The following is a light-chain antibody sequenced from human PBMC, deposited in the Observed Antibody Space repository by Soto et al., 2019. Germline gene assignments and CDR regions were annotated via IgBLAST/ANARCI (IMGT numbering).Light chain of an antibody. J-gene: IGLJ2*01. CDR3: ATWDDSLNGQIV. CDR2: SNN. V-gene: IGLV1-44*01. Sequence: QSVLTQPPSASGTPGQTVTISCSGSSSNIGSNTVNWYQQLPGTAPKLLIYSNNQRPSGVPDRFSGSTSGTSASLAISGLQSEDEADYYCATWDDSLNGQIVFGGGTKLTVL. CDR1: SSNIGSNT.